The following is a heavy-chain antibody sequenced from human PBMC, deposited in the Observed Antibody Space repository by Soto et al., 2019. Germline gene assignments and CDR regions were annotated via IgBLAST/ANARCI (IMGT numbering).Heavy chain of an antibody. V-gene: IGHV1-69*13. CDR3: AGPGYSSGYGNYYNYGMDV. CDR1: GGTFSSYA. J-gene: IGHJ6*02. CDR2: IIPIFGTA. D-gene: IGHD6-19*01. Sequence: SVKVSCKASGGTFSSYAISWVRQAPGQGLEWMGGIIPIFGTANYAQKFQGRVTITADESTSTAYMELSSLRSEDTAVYYCAGPGYSSGYGNYYNYGMDVWGQGTTVTVSS.